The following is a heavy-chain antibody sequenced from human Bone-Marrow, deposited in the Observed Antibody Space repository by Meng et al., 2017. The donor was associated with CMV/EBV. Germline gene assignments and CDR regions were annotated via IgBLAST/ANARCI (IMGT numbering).Heavy chain of an antibody. CDR3: ARDQGIAVAGTGDAFAI. J-gene: IGHJ3*02. V-gene: IGHV3-48*03. CDR2: ISSSGSTI. CDR1: GFTFSSYE. Sequence: GESLKISCAASGFTFSSYEMNWVRQAPGKGLEWVSYISSSGSTIYYADSVKGRFTISRDNAKNSVYLQMNSLRGDDTAVYYCARDQGIAVAGTGDAFAIWGQGTMVPV. D-gene: IGHD6-19*01.